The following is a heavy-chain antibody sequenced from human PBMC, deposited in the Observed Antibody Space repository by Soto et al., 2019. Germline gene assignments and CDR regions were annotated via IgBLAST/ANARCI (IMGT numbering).Heavy chain of an antibody. V-gene: IGHV1-2*02. CDR2: INPNSGGT. J-gene: IGHJ5*02. CDR3: ARESANYDFWSGYYSNWFDP. D-gene: IGHD3-3*01. Sequence: ASVKVSCKASGYTFTGYYMHWVRQAPGQGLEWMGWINPNSGGTNYAQKFQGRVTMTRGTSISTAYMELSRLRSDDTAVYYCARESANYDFWSGYYSNWFDPWGQGTLVTVS. CDR1: GYTFTGYY.